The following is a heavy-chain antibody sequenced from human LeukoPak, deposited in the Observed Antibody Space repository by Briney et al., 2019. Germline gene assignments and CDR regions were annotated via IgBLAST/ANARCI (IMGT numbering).Heavy chain of an antibody. CDR1: GFTFSSYA. J-gene: IGHJ3*02. V-gene: IGHV3-23*01. Sequence: PGGSLRLSCAASGFTFSSYAMSWVRQAPGKGLEWVSAISGSGGSTYYADSVKGRFTISRGNFKNTLYLQMNSLRAEDTAVYYCAKVLIWTYGSGNYYRGAFDIWAKGKWSPSFQ. D-gene: IGHD3-10*01. CDR2: ISGSGGST. CDR3: AKVLIWTYGSGNYYRGAFDI.